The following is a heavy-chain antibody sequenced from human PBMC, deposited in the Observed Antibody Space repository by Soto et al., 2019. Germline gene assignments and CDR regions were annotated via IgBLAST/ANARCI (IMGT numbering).Heavy chain of an antibody. CDR2: IYYSGST. CDR3: ARFDGRY. J-gene: IGHJ4*02. Sequence: SETLSLTCTVSGGXISSCYWSWIRRPPGKGLEWIGYIYYSGSTNYNPSLKSRVTISVDTSKNQFSLKLSSVTAADTAVYYCARFDGRYWGQGTLVTVSS. CDR1: GGXISSCY. D-gene: IGHD3-9*01. V-gene: IGHV4-59*01.